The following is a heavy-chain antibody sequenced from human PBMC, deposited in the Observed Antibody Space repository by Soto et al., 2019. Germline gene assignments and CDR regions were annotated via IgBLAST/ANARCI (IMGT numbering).Heavy chain of an antibody. J-gene: IGHJ6*02. V-gene: IGHV1-69*01. CDR3: AGLVIAAAGTYYYYGMDV. CDR1: GGTFSSYA. Sequence: KVSCKASGGTFSSYAISWVRQAPGQGLEWMGGIIPIFGTANYAQKFQGRVTITADESTSTAYMELSSLRSEDTAVYYCAGLVIAAAGTYYYYGMDVWGQGTTVTVSS. D-gene: IGHD6-13*01. CDR2: IIPIFGTA.